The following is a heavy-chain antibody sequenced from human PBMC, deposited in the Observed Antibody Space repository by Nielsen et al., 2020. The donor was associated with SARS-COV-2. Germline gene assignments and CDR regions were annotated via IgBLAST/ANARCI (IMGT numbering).Heavy chain of an antibody. CDR3: ARSRLVTYFSPSGTKGTMDV. J-gene: IGHJ6*02. CDR1: GYSFTSYD. V-gene: IGHV1-8*01. Sequence: ASVKVSCKASGYSFTSYDINWVRQAPGHGLEWMGWMNPNSGNTGYAQKFQGRVTMTRNTSTGTAHMELTGLRSEDTAVYYCARSRLVTYFSPSGTKGTMDVWGQGTTVTVSS. CDR2: MNPNSGNT. D-gene: IGHD3-10*01.